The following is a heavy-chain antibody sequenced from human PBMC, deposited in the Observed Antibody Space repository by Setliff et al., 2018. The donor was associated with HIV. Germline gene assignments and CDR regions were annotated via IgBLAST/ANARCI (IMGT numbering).Heavy chain of an antibody. V-gene: IGHV3-30*02. D-gene: IGHD3-22*01. CDR1: RFSFNSYN. CDR2: IYHDGIAR. Sequence: GESLRLSCTASRFSFNSYNIHWVRQAPGKGLEWVAVIYHDGIARYYADSVKGRCTLSRDNSKNTVYLQMNSLRAEDTALYYCAKDLDSSGYQRRAEYFHHWGQGTLVTVSS. J-gene: IGHJ1*01. CDR3: AKDLDSSGYQRRAEYFHH.